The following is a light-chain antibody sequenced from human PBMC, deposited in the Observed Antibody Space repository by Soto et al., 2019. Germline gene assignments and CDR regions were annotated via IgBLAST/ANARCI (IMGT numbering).Light chain of an antibody. CDR2: GAS. J-gene: IGKJ4*01. V-gene: IGKV3-15*01. Sequence: EIVMTQSPATLSVSPGERATLSCRASQSVSSNLAWYQQKPGQAPRLLIYGASTRATGIPARFSGSWSGTEFTPTISSLQSEDFSVYYCQQYNNWPPLTFGGGTKVEIK. CDR1: QSVSSN. CDR3: QQYNNWPPLT.